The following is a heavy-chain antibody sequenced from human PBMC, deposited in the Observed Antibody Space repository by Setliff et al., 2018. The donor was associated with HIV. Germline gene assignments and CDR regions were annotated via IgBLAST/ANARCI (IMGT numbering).Heavy chain of an antibody. CDR2: ISPDGSVI. J-gene: IGHJ4*02. CDR1: GFIFRNYW. D-gene: IGHD1-26*01. CDR3: VRGIVGASVFNY. V-gene: IGHV3-74*01. Sequence: PGGSLRLSCAASGFIFRNYWVHWVRQAPGKGLVWVSRISPDGSVINYAGSVKGRFTISRDNAKNTLYLQMNGLRAEDTAVYYCVRGIVGASVFNYWGQGTQVTVSS.